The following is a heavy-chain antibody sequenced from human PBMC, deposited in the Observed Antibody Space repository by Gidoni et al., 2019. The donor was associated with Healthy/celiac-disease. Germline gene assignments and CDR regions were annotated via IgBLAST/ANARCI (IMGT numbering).Heavy chain of an antibody. CDR3: AKGAGYGGNSGVEDY. J-gene: IGHJ4*02. D-gene: IGHD4-17*01. Sequence: QVQLVESGGGVVQPGRSLRLSCAASGFTFSSYGMHWVRQAPGKGLEWVAVISYDGSNKYYADSVKGRFTISRDNSKNTLYLQMNSLRAEDTAVYYCAKGAGYGGNSGVEDYWGQGTLVTVSS. CDR2: ISYDGSNK. CDR1: GFTFSSYG. V-gene: IGHV3-30*18.